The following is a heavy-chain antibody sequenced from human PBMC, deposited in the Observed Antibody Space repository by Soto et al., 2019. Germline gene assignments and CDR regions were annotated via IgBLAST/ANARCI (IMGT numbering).Heavy chain of an antibody. CDR1: GGSISSGDYY. V-gene: IGHV4-30-4*01. CDR2: IYYTVST. D-gene: IGHD5-18*01. CDR3: ARVSGHNTGYYSVYFMDV. Sequence: SEPLYLTCNVSGGSISSGDYYWTWIRQSPGNGLEWIGYIYYTVSTFYSPSLKSRVTISLDTSENHFSLDMNSVTAADTAVYFCARVSGHNTGYYSVYFMDVWGQGTTVTVSS. J-gene: IGHJ6*02.